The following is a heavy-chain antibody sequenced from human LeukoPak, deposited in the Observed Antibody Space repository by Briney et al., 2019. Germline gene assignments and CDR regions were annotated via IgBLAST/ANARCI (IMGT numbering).Heavy chain of an antibody. V-gene: IGHV3-48*03. Sequence: GGSLRLSCAASGFTFSSYEMNWVRQAPGKGLEWVSYISSSGSTLYYADSVKGRFTISRDNAKNSLYLQMNSLRAEDTAVYYCARVVNYYYGMDVWGQGTTVTVSS. J-gene: IGHJ6*02. CDR1: GFTFSSYE. CDR2: ISSSGSTL. D-gene: IGHD3-16*02. CDR3: ARVVNYYYGMDV.